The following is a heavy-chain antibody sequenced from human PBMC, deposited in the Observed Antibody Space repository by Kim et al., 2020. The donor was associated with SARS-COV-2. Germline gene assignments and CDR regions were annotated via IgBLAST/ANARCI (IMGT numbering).Heavy chain of an antibody. D-gene: IGHD6-13*01. Sequence: SETLSLTCTVSGGSISSSSYYWGWIRQPPGKGLEWIGSIYYSGSTYYNPSLKSRVTISVYTSKNQFSLKLSSVTAADPAGYYWARPVGHQLVNMGEYYYYGMDVWGRGTTVTVSS. CDR3: ARPVGHQLVNMGEYYYYGMDV. CDR2: IYYSGST. J-gene: IGHJ6*02. V-gene: IGHV4-39*01. CDR1: GGSISSSSYY.